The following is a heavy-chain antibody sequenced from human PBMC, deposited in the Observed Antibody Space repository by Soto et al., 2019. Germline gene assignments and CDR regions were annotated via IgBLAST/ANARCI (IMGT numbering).Heavy chain of an antibody. CDR2: IIPIFGTA. CDR3: ARDEGGKDGYNYGY. V-gene: IGHV1-69*01. CDR1: GGTFSSYA. J-gene: IGHJ4*02. Sequence: QVQLVQSGAEVKKPGSSVKVSSKASGGTFSSYAISWVRQAPGQGLEWMGGIIPIFGTANYAQKFQGRVTITADESTSTAYMELSSLRSEDTAVYYCARDEGGKDGYNYGYWGQGTLVTVSS. D-gene: IGHD5-12*01.